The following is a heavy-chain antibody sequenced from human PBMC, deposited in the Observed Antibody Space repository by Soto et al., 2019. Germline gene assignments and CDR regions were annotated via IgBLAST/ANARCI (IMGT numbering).Heavy chain of an antibody. CDR3: AKDRLAGNFDY. V-gene: IGHV3-64*02. CDR2: ISSSGDST. J-gene: IGHJ4*02. Sequence: GGSLRLSCAASGFTFKTYYMHWVRQAPGKGPEYVSAISSSGDSTYYADSVKGRFTISRDNSKNTLYFQMGSLRVEDMAVYYCAKDRLAGNFDYWGQGTQVTVPS. CDR1: GFTFKTYY.